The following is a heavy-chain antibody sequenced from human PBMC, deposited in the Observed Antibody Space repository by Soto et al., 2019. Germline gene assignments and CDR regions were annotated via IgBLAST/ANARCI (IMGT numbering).Heavy chain of an antibody. Sequence: SETLSLTCTVSGGSISSYYWSWIRQPPGKGLEWIGYIYYSGSTNYNPSLKSRVTISVDTSKNQFSLKRSSVTAAQTAVYYCARDVSYYDFWSGYSDPLDYYYYYMDVWGKGTPVTVSS. CDR3: ARDVSYYDFWSGYSDPLDYYYYYMDV. J-gene: IGHJ6*03. V-gene: IGHV4-59*01. CDR1: GGSISSYY. D-gene: IGHD3-3*01. CDR2: IYYSGST.